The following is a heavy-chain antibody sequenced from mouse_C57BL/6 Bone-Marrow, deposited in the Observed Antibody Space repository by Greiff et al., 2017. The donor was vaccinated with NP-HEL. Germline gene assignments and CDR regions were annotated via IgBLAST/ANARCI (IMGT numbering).Heavy chain of an antibody. D-gene: IGHD2-4*01. J-gene: IGHJ3*01. V-gene: IGHV3-6*01. CDR1: GYSITSGYY. Sequence: ESGPGLVKPSQSLSLTCSVTGYSITSGYYWNWIRQFPGNKLEWMGYISYDGSNNYNPSLKNRISITRDTSKNQFFLKLNSVTTEDTATYYCARDLGDYVAWFAYWGQGTLVTVSA. CDR2: ISYDGSN. CDR3: ARDLGDYVAWFAY.